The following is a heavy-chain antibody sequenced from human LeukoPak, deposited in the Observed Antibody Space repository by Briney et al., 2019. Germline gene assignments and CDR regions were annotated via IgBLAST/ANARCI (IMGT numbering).Heavy chain of an antibody. J-gene: IGHJ4*02. CDR1: GGTFSSYA. CDR2: IIPIFGTA. CDR3: ARDRATTYIAGRGV. D-gene: IGHD1-26*01. V-gene: IGHV1-69*05. Sequence: GASVKVSCKASGGTFSSYATSWVRQAPGQGLEWMGGIIPIFGTANYAQKFQGRVTITTDESTSTAYMELSSLRSEDTAVYYCARDRATTYIAGRGVWGQGTLVTVSS.